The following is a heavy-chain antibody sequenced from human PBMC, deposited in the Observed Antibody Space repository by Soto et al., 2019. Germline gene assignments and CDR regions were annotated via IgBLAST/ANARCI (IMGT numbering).Heavy chain of an antibody. D-gene: IGHD3-9*01. V-gene: IGHV3-23*01. J-gene: IGHJ6*02. CDR1: EGTFVNYG. CDR3: ARDISGVLRHLDWLLYGMDV. CDR2: LSGSSDII. Sequence: RHSSAAAEGTFVNYGVSRILQTPGKGLEWVSVLSGSSDIIYYADSVKGRFTISRDNSKNTLYLQMNSLRAEDTAVYYCARDISGVLRHLDWLLYGMDVWGQATTVTVS.